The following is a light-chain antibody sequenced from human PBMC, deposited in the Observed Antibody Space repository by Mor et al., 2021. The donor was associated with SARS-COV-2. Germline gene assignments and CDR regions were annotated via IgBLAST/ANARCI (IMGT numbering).Light chain of an antibody. V-gene: IGLV2-11*03. CDR1: SSDIGAYNY. CDR2: DVF. Sequence: QSVTISCTGTSSDIGAYNYVSWYQQHPGEVPKLMIYDVFRRPSGVPDRVSGSKSGNTASLTISGLQAEDEAAYYCHSYAGSSSFVFGTGTEVTVL. J-gene: IGLJ1*01. CDR3: HSYAGSSSFV.